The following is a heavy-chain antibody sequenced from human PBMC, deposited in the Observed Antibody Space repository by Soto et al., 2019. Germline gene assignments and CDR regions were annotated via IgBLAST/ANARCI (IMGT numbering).Heavy chain of an antibody. D-gene: IGHD6-19*01. CDR2: ISSSSSTI. V-gene: IGHV3-48*02. CDR1: GFTFSSYS. Sequence: EVQLVESGGGLVQPGGSLRLSCAASGFTFSSYSMNWVRQAPGKGLEWVSYISSSSSTIYYADPVKGRFTISRDNAKNSLSLQMNSLRDEDTAVYYCARDRMAGTVWGQGTLVTVSS. CDR3: ARDRMAGTV. J-gene: IGHJ4*02.